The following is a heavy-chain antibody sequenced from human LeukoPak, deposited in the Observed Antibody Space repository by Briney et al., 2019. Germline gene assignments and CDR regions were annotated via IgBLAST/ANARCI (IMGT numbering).Heavy chain of an antibody. CDR2: IYYSGST. J-gene: IGHJ6*02. Sequence: SETLSLTCTVSGGSISSYYWSWIRRPPGKGLEWIGYIYYSGSTNYNPSLKSRVTISVDTSKNQFSLKLSSVTAADTAVCYCARHTYYYYGMDVWGQGTTVTVSS. CDR3: ARHTYYYYGMDV. CDR1: GGSISSYY. V-gene: IGHV4-59*08.